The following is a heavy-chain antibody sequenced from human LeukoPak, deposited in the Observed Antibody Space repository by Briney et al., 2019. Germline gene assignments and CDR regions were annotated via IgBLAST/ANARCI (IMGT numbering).Heavy chain of an antibody. V-gene: IGHV3-49*04. Sequence: PGRSLRLSCTASGFTFGDYAMSWVRQAPGKGLEWVGFIRSKAYVGTTEYAASVKGRFTISRDDSKSIAYLQMNSLKTEDTAVYYCTRGGIRFLEWLLSEYWGQGTLVAVSS. D-gene: IGHD3-3*01. CDR3: TRGGIRFLEWLLSEY. J-gene: IGHJ4*02. CDR2: IRSKAYVGTT. CDR1: GFTFGDYA.